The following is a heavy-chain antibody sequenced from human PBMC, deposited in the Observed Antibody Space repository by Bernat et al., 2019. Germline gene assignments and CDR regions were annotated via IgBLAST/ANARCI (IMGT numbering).Heavy chain of an antibody. D-gene: IGHD5-12*01. V-gene: IGHV3-23*01. Sequence: EVQLLESGGGLVQPGGSLRLSRAASGFTFSSYAMSWVRQAPGKGLEWVSAISGSGGSTYYADSVKGRFTISRDNSKNTLYLQMNSLRAEDTAVCYCAKPPGGVVATMELDYWGQGTLVTVSS. CDR2: ISGSGGST. J-gene: IGHJ4*02. CDR3: AKPPGGVVATMELDY. CDR1: GFTFSSYA.